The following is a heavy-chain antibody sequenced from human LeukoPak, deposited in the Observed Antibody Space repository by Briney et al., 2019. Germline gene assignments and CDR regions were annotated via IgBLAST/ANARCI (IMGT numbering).Heavy chain of an antibody. V-gene: IGHV4-59*11. CDR3: ARAPDSGSYSYYFDY. CDR1: GGSISSHY. J-gene: IGHJ4*02. D-gene: IGHD1-26*01. CDR2: IYYSGST. Sequence: SETLSLTCTVSGGSISSHYWSWIRQPPGKGLEWIGYIYYSGSTNYNPSLKSRVTISVDTPKNQFSLKLSSVTAADTAVYYCARAPDSGSYSYYFDYWGQGTLVTVSS.